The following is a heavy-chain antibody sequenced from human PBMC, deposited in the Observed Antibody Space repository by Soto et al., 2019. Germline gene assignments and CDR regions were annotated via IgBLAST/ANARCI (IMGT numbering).Heavy chain of an antibody. CDR3: AKGRGSCWAWFFDN. CDR1: GFTFKEYA. J-gene: IGHJ4*02. D-gene: IGHD6-19*01. CDR2: ISDSGAST. V-gene: IGHV3-23*01. Sequence: EVRLLEAGGVLKQPGGSLRLSCAASGFTFKEYAMNWVRQAPGKGLEWVASISDSGASTWYAEYVRGRLSISRDNAKNTLYLQINSLRGEETAIYYCAKGRGSCWAWFFDNWGQGTLVSDSS.